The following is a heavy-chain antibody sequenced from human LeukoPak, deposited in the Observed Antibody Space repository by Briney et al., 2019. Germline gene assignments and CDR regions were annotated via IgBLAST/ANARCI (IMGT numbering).Heavy chain of an antibody. CDR3: AKIIVVLPSTISNPYYFDY. D-gene: IGHD2-2*02. Sequence: GGSLRLSCAASGFAFSSYAMSWVRQAPGKGLEWVSGISGSGDSTYYADSVKGRFTTSRDNSKNTLYLQMSSLRAEDTAVYYCAKIIVVLPSTISNPYYFDYWGQGTLVTVSS. V-gene: IGHV3-23*01. CDR2: ISGSGDST. CDR1: GFAFSSYA. J-gene: IGHJ4*02.